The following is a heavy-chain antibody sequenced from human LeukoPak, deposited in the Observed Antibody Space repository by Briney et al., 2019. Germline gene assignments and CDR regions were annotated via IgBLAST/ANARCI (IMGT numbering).Heavy chain of an antibody. V-gene: IGHV3-23*01. CDR2: ISGSGSTT. CDR1: GVPFSDYA. CDR3: AKRYCNSPSCYIDY. J-gene: IGHJ4*02. D-gene: IGHD2-2*02. Sequence: GGSLRPSCAASGVPFSDYAMNWVRQAPGKGLEWVSGISGSGSTTKYADSVKGRFTVSRDNSKNTLYLQMNSVRAEDTALYYCAKRYCNSPSCYIDYWGQGTLVTVSS.